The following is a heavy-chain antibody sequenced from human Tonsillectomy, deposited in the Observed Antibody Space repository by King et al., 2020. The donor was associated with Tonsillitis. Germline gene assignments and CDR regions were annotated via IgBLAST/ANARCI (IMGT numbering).Heavy chain of an antibody. CDR1: CCSISSGGYY. V-gene: IGHV4-31*03. CDR2: IYYSGST. D-gene: IGHD3-10*01. Sequence: VQLQESGPGLVKPSQTLSLTCTVSCCSISSGGYYWSWIRQHPGKCLEWIGYIYYSGSTYYNPSPKSRVTISVDTSKNQLYPKLSSVTSADTAVYYCARDDRDYYGFTRFQHWGQGTLVTVSS. CDR3: ARDDRDYYGFTRFQH. J-gene: IGHJ1*01.